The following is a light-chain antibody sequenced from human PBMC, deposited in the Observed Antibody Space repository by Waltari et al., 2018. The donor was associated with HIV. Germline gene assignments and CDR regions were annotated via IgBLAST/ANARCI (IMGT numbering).Light chain of an antibody. CDR2: GAS. V-gene: IGKV3-20*01. CDR1: QSVNANF. Sequence: VLTQSPGPLSLSPGERATLSCRASQSVNANFFAWYQQRPGQAPRLLIYGASTRAPGVPDRFSDSGSGTDFILAISRLEPEDFAVYYCHQYGNSPSTFGQGTTLDIK. CDR3: HQYGNSPST. J-gene: IGKJ2*01.